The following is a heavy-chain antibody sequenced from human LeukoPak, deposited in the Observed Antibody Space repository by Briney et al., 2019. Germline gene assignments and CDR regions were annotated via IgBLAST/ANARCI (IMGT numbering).Heavy chain of an antibody. CDR3: VRDLGGRSGH. V-gene: IGHV3-74*01. CDR1: GFTFSSNW. CDR2: INEDGSTT. D-gene: IGHD1-26*01. J-gene: IGHJ4*02. Sequence: GGSLRLSCAASGFTFSSNWMHWVRQAPGKGLVWVSRINEDGSTTNYADSVKGRSTIFRDNAKNTLYLQMNSLRAVDTAVYYCVRDLGGRSGHWGQGTLVTVSS.